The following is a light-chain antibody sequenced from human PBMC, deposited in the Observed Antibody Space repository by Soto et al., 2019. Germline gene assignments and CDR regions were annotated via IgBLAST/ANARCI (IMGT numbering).Light chain of an antibody. Sequence: EIVMTQSPGTLSVSPGDRATLSCRASQSVSSNLAWYQQKPGQAPRLLLYGASTRATGIPARFSGSGSGTEFTLTISSLQSEDFAVYYCQQYNNWPPLTFGGGTKVEIK. CDR3: QQYNNWPPLT. CDR2: GAS. J-gene: IGKJ4*01. V-gene: IGKV3-15*01. CDR1: QSVSSN.